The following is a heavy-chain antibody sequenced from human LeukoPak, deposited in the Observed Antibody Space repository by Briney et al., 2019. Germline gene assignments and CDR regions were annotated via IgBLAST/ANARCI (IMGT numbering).Heavy chain of an antibody. CDR2: IFYSGST. CDR1: GGSISSSSYY. J-gene: IGHJ4*02. Sequence: PSETLSLTCTVSGGSISSSSYYWGWLRQPPGKGLEWIGSIFYSGSTYYNPSLKSRVTISVDTSKNQFSLKLSSVTAADTAVYYCARVVPAAMWGPNFDYWGQGTLVTVSS. D-gene: IGHD2-2*01. V-gene: IGHV4-39*01. CDR3: ARVVPAAMWGPNFDY.